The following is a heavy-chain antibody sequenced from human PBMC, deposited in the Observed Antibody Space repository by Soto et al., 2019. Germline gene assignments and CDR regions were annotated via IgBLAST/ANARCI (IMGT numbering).Heavy chain of an antibody. J-gene: IGHJ4*02. CDR1: GFTFSSYA. CDR3: ARDFGRDGYNCFDY. Sequence: QVQLVESGGGVVQHGRSLRLSCAASGFTFSSYAMHWVRQAPGKGLEWVALMWYDGSNKYYADSVKGRFTISRDNSKNTLYLQMNSLRADDTAVYYCARDFGRDGYNCFDYWGQGTLVTVSS. CDR2: MWYDGSNK. V-gene: IGHV3-33*01. D-gene: IGHD5-12*01.